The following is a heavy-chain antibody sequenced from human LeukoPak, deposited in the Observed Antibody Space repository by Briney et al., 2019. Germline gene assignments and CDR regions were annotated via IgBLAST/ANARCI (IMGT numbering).Heavy chain of an antibody. CDR3: ARDGEYQLLWREGGPYYYYYGMDV. Sequence: PSETLSLTCTVSGGSISSGGYYWSWIRQHPGKGLEWIGYIYYSGSTNYNPSLKSRVTMSVDTSKNQFSLKLSSVTAADTAVYYCARDGEYQLLWREGGPYYYYYGMDVWGQGTTVTVSS. J-gene: IGHJ6*02. V-gene: IGHV4-61*08. CDR2: IYYSGST. CDR1: GGSISSGGYY. D-gene: IGHD2-2*01.